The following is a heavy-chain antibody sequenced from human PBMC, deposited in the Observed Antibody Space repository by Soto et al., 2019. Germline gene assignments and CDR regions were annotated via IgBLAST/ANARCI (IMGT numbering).Heavy chain of an antibody. CDR1: GFTFSSYE. Sequence: SLRLSCAASGFTFSSYEMNWVRQAPGKGLEWVSYISSSGSTIYYADSVKGRFTISRNNAKNSLYLQMNSLRAEDTALYYCTREGPGDCGYWGQGTLVTVSS. D-gene: IGHD2-21*02. J-gene: IGHJ4*02. CDR3: TREGPGDCGY. CDR2: ISSSGSTI. V-gene: IGHV3-48*03.